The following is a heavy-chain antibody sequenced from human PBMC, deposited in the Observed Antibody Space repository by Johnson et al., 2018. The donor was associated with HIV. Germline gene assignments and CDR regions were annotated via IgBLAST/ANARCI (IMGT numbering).Heavy chain of an antibody. D-gene: IGHD4-11*01. CDR2: ISSGGSTI. Sequence: QLVESGGGLVKPGGSLRLSCAASGFTFSDYYMSWIRQAPGKGLEWVSYISSGGSTIYYADSVKGRFTISRDNAKKSLYLQMNSLRVEDTAVYYCAKGEAATTVTLDIWGQGRTVTVSS. J-gene: IGHJ3*02. V-gene: IGHV3-11*01. CDR1: GFTFSDYY. CDR3: AKGEAATTVTLDI.